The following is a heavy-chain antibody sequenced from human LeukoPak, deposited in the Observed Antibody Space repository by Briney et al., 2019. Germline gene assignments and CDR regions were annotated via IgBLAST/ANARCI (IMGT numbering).Heavy chain of an antibody. J-gene: IGHJ4*02. D-gene: IGHD6-13*01. V-gene: IGHV3-48*03. CDR3: ARECSSWYPATRDFDY. Sequence: GGSLRLSCAASGFTFSSYEMNWVRQAPGKGLEWVSYISSSGSTIYYADSVKGRFTISRDNAKNSLYLQMNSLRAEDTAVYYCARECSSWYPATRDFDYWGQGTLVTVSS. CDR1: GFTFSSYE. CDR2: ISSSGSTI.